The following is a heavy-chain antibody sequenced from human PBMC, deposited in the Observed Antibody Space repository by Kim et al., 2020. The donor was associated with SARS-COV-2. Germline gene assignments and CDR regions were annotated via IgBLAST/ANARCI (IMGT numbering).Heavy chain of an antibody. CDR1: GFAFSGYG. CDR2: ISHDESEK. V-gene: IGHV3-30*18. J-gene: IGHJ5*02. CDR3: AKGSTGSGYSSADH. D-gene: IGHD5-12*01. Sequence: GGSLRLSCAASGFAFSGYGLHWVRQAPGKGLEWLAVISHDESEKFYGDSVKGRFTISRDTSTSMLYLEMKSLKTEDTAVYFCAKGSTGSGYSSADHWGQGTLSPSLQ.